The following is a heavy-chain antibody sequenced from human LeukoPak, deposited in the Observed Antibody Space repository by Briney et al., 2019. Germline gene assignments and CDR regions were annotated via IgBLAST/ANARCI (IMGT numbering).Heavy chain of an antibody. V-gene: IGHV4-38-2*02. CDR2: IYHSGST. CDR1: GYSISSGYY. J-gene: IGHJ4*02. CDR3: ARGSPPSSSCYDH. D-gene: IGHD6-13*01. Sequence: SEALSLTCTVSGYSISSGYYWGWIRQPPGKGLEWIGSIYHSGSTYYNPSLKSRVTISVDTSKNQFSLKLSSVTAADTAVYYCARGSPPSSSCYDHWGQGTLVTVSS.